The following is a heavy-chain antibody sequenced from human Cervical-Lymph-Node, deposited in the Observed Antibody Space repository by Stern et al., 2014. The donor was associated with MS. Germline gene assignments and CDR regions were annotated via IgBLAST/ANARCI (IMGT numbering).Heavy chain of an antibody. CDR2: IFPVFGTP. CDR1: GGTFSKFP. V-gene: IGHV1-69*01. D-gene: IGHD6-13*01. Sequence: VQLVESEAEVTKPGSSVKVSCKASGGTFSKFPSSWVRQAPGQGLEWMAGIFPVFGTPTYAQEFRGRVTITADVSTSTVYMELSSLRSDDTAVYYCALSSETSDRWYSLGYDLWGQGTLVTVSS. J-gene: IGHJ5*02. CDR3: ALSSETSDRWYSLGYDL.